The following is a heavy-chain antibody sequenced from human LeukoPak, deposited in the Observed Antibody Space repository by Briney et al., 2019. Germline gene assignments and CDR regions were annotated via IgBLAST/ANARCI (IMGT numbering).Heavy chain of an antibody. J-gene: IGHJ4*02. CDR3: ASLDANYFDY. V-gene: IGHV4-39*07. Sequence: PSETLSLTCTVSGGSISSSSYYWGWIRQPPGKGLEWIGSMYYSGSTYYNPSLKSRVTLSVDTSKNQFSLKLSSVTAADTAVYYCASLDANYFDYWGQGTLVTVSS. CDR1: GGSISSSSYY. CDR2: MYYSGST. D-gene: IGHD2-8*01.